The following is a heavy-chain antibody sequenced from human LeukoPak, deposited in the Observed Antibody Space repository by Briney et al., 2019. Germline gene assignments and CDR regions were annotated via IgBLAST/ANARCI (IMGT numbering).Heavy chain of an antibody. D-gene: IGHD6-6*01. CDR2: IIPIFGTA. J-gene: IGHJ4*02. CDR3: ASGRVPLSTAARRGGFFDY. CDR1: GGTFSSYA. Sequence: SMKVSCKASGGTFSSYAISWVRQAPGQGLEWMGGIIPIFGTANYAQKFQGRVTITTDESTSTAYMELSSLRSEDTAVYYCASGRVPLSTAARRGGFFDYWGQGTLVTVSS. V-gene: IGHV1-69*05.